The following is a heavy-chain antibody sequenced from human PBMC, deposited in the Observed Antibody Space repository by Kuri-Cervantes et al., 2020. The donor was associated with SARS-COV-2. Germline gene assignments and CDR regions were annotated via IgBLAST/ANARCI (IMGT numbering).Heavy chain of an antibody. CDR3: AKDSGPRYSSGWYNIGAFDY. CDR2: ISWNSGSI. CDR1: GFTFDDYA. V-gene: IGHV3-9*01. D-gene: IGHD6-19*01. Sequence: SLKISCAASGFTFDDYAMHWVRQAPGKGLEWVSGISWNSGSIGYADSVKGRFTISRDNAKNSLYLQMNSLRAEDTALYYCAKDSGPRYSSGWYNIGAFDYWGQGTLVTVSS. J-gene: IGHJ4*02.